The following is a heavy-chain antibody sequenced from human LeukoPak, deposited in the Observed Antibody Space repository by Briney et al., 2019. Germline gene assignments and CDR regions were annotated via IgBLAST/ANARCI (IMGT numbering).Heavy chain of an antibody. J-gene: IGHJ4*02. CDR2: IYYSGNT. CDR3: ARGSYYDVLTGPPDK. CDR1: GGSITSGGYY. D-gene: IGHD3-9*01. V-gene: IGHV4-31*03. Sequence: PSVTLSLTCTVSGGSITSGGYYWSWVRQHPEKGLEWIGYIYYSGNTFYNPSLKSRVTISIDRSENQFSLNLSSVTAADTGVYYCARGSYYDVLTGPPDKWGQGTLVTVSP.